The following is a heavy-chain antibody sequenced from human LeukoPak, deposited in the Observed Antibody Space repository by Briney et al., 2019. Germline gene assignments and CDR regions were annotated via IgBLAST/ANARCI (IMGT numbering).Heavy chain of an antibody. D-gene: IGHD2-15*01. V-gene: IGHV1-18*01. CDR2: ISAYNGNT. CDR1: GYTFTSYG. Sequence: ASVKVSCKASGYTFTSYGISWVRQAPEQGLEWMGWISAYNGNTNYAQKLQGRVTMTTDTSTSTAYMELRSLRSDDTAVYYCARDYCSGGSCYGGGFDYWGQGTLVTVSS. CDR3: ARDYCSGGSCYGGGFDY. J-gene: IGHJ4*02.